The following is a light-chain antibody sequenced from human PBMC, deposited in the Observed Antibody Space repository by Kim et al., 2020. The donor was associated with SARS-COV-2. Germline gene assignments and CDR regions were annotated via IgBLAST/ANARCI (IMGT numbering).Light chain of an antibody. Sequence: EVVLKQSPGTLSLSPGQRATLSCRASQSVDKNYLTWYQQRPGQTPRLLIYGASNRATGTPDRFSGSGSGTDFALAISSLEPEDFAVYYCHQYSSSPYTFGQGTKLEI. V-gene: IGKV3-20*01. CDR1: QSVDKNY. CDR2: GAS. J-gene: IGKJ2*01. CDR3: HQYSSSPYT.